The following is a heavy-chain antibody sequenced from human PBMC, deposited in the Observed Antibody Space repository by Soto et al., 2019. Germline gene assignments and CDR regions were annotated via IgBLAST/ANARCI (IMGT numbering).Heavy chain of an antibody. D-gene: IGHD2-8*01. Sequence: GASVKVSCKASGYTFTSYDINWVRQAPGQGLEWIGWMNSNIGIAGFAQKFQGRVTLTRSVSNSTAYLELSSLRSEDTAVYYFARGKKLYSHSTARGHYWGQGTLVTVSS. CDR2: MNSNIGIA. CDR3: ARGKKLYSHSTARGHY. V-gene: IGHV1-8*01. CDR1: GYTFTSYD. J-gene: IGHJ4*02.